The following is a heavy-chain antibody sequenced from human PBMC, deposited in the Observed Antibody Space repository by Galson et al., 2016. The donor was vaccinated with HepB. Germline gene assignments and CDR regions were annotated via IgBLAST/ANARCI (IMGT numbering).Heavy chain of an antibody. V-gene: IGHV1-46*01. CDR3: ARAVGGNFRMDP. Sequence: SVTVSCKASGYTFTSNYIHWVRQAPGQGLEWMGMINPRGGRTTYAEKFEGRVTMTRDTSTSTVHLELSSLRSDDTAEYYCARAVGGNFRMDPWGQGTLVTVSS. J-gene: IGHJ5*02. CDR2: INPRGGRT. CDR1: GYTFTSNY. D-gene: IGHD4-23*01.